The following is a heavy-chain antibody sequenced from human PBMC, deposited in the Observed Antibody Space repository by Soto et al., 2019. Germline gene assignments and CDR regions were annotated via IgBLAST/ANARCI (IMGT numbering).Heavy chain of an antibody. J-gene: IGHJ5*02. V-gene: IGHV3-30-3*01. CDR2: ISYDGSNK. CDR1: GFTFSSYA. Sequence: QVQLVESGGGVVQPGRSLRLSCAASGFTFSSYAMHWVRQAPGKGLEWVAVISYDGSNKYYADSVKGRFTISRDNSKNTRYLQMNSLRAEDTAVYYCARDITVTTSWFDPWGQGTLVTVSS. CDR3: ARDITVTTSWFDP. D-gene: IGHD4-17*01.